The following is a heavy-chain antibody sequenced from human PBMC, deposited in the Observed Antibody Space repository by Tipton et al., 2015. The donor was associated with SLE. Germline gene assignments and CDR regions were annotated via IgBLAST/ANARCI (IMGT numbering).Heavy chain of an antibody. Sequence: QLVQSGGGLVQPGGSLRLSCAASGFTFSSYEMNWVRQAPGKGLEWVSYISSSGSTIYYADSVKGRFTISRDNAKNSLYLQMNSLRAEDTAVYYCARDLGYDYVWGSSSGDAFDLWGQGTMVTVSS. J-gene: IGHJ3*01. CDR1: GFTFSSYE. V-gene: IGHV3-48*03. CDR2: ISSSGSTI. D-gene: IGHD3-16*01. CDR3: ARDLGYDYVWGSSSGDAFDL.